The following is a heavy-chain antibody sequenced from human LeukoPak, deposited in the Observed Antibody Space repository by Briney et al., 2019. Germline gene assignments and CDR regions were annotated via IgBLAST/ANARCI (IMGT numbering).Heavy chain of an antibody. CDR1: GFTFSSYA. CDR2: INTDGSST. J-gene: IGHJ4*02. Sequence: QPGGSLRLSCAASGFTFSSYAMSWVRQAPGKGLVWVSRINTDGSSTSYADSVKGRFTISRDNAKNTLYLQMNSLRAEDTAVYYCARHTGIAAAGIDYWGQGTLVTVSS. D-gene: IGHD6-13*01. CDR3: ARHTGIAAAGIDY. V-gene: IGHV3-74*01.